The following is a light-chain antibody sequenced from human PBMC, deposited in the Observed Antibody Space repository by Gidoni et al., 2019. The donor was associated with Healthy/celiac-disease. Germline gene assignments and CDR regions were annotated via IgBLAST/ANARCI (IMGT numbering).Light chain of an antibody. CDR3: RQRYSTHAFT. J-gene: IGKJ4*01. CDR1: QSISSY. V-gene: IGKV1-39*01. CDR2: AAS. Sequence: DIQMTQSPSSLSASVGDRVTITCRASQSISSYLIWYQQKPGKAPKHLIYAASSLQSGVPSRFSGSGSGTDYSITISSMQPEECVTYYCRQRYSTHAFTFGGGTKVEIK.